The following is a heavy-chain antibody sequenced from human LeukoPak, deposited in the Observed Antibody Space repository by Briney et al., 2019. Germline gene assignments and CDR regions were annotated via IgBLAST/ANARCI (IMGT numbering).Heavy chain of an antibody. D-gene: IGHD5-18*01. Sequence: GGSLRLSCAASGFTFDDYAMHWVRQAPGKGLEWVSGISWNSGGIGYADSVKGRFTISRDNAKNSLYLQMNSLRAEDTAFYYCAKGGGYSYGQYCFDYWGQGSLVTVSS. CDR2: ISWNSGGI. CDR1: GFTFDDYA. J-gene: IGHJ4*02. V-gene: IGHV3-9*01. CDR3: AKGGGYSYGQYCFDY.